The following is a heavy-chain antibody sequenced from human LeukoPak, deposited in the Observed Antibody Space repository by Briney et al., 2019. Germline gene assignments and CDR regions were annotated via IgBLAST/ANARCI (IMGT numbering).Heavy chain of an antibody. Sequence: PSETLSLTCAVYGGSSSDYYWSWIRQPPGKGLEWIGEINHSGSTNNNPSLKSRVSISVDTSKNQFSLKLTSVTAADTAVYYCARGSAGDDAFDVWGRGTMVTVSS. D-gene: IGHD6-13*01. J-gene: IGHJ3*01. V-gene: IGHV4-34*01. CDR1: GGSSSDYY. CDR3: ARGSAGDDAFDV. CDR2: INHSGST.